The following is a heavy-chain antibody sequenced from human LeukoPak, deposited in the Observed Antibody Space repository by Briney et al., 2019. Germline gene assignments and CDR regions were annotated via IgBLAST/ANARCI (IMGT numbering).Heavy chain of an antibody. J-gene: IGHJ4*02. Sequence: GGSLRLSCAASGFTFSSYWMSWVRQAPGKGLEWVANIKQDGSEKYYVGSVKGRFTISRDNAKNSLYLQMNSLRAEDTAVYYCARDRARYSSSWYLDYWGQGTLVTVSS. CDR1: GFTFSSYW. CDR3: ARDRARYSSSWYLDY. CDR2: IKQDGSEK. V-gene: IGHV3-7*01. D-gene: IGHD6-13*01.